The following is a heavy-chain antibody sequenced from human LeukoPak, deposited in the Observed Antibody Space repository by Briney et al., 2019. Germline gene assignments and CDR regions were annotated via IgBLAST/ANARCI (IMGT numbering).Heavy chain of an antibody. CDR2: IHYSGST. V-gene: IGHV4-59*01. Sequence: SETLSLTGTVSGGSISGYCWSWIRQPPGKGLEWIGYIHYSGSTTYNPSLKSRITISVVTSKNQFSLKLSSVTAADTAIYYCAREYDHVWGSHLDYWGQGTLVTVSS. J-gene: IGHJ4*02. CDR1: GGSISGYC. D-gene: IGHD3-16*01. CDR3: AREYDHVWGSHLDY.